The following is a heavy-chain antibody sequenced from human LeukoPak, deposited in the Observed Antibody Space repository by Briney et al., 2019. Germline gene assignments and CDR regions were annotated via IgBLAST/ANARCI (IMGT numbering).Heavy chain of an antibody. J-gene: IGHJ4*02. D-gene: IGHD1-26*01. CDR1: GGTFSSDA. CDR2: FIPIFRAA. Sequence: GASVKVSCKASGGTFSSDAISWERQAPGQGLEWVGVFIPIFRAANYAQELQGRVTITANESASAVYMELSSLRSDDTAVYYCATVYSGSYYFDYWGQGTLVTVSS. CDR3: ATVYSGSYYFDY. V-gene: IGHV1-69*13.